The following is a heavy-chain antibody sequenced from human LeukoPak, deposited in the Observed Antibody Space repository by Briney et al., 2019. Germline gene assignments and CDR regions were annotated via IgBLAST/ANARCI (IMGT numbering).Heavy chain of an antibody. J-gene: IGHJ5*02. CDR3: ARAGPIKYYDFWSGYWVSNWFDP. D-gene: IGHD3-3*01. V-gene: IGHV4-31*03. CDR1: GGSISSGGYY. Sequence: PSETLSLTCTVPGGSISSGGYYWSWIRQHPGKGLEWIGYIYYSGSTYYNPSLKSRVTISVDTSKNQFSLKLSSVTAADTAVYYCARAGPIKYYDFWSGYWVSNWFDPWGQGTLVTVSS. CDR2: IYYSGST.